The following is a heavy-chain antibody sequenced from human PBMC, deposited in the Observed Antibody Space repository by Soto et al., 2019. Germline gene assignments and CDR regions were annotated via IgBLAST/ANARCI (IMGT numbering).Heavy chain of an antibody. D-gene: IGHD2-15*01. CDR2: ISGSGGST. Sequence: GSLRLSCAASGFTFSNYAMSWVRQAPGKGLEWVSAISGSGGSTYYADSVKGRFTISRDNSKNTLYLQMNSLRAEDTAVYYCATVAATSGWYCYYGMDVWGQGTTVTVSS. V-gene: IGHV3-23*01. CDR1: GFTFSNYA. CDR3: ATVAATSGWYCYYGMDV. J-gene: IGHJ6*02.